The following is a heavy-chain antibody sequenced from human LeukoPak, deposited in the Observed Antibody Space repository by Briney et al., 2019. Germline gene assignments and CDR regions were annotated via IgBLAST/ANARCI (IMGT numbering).Heavy chain of an antibody. D-gene: IGHD2-2*02. J-gene: IGHJ5*02. CDR2: IYISGST. Sequence: PSETLSLTCTVSGGTISSYYWSWIRQPAGKGLEWIGRIYISGSTNYNPSLKSRVTISVDTSKNQFSLKLSSVTAADTAVYYCARRGGVVPAAILWDWFDPWGQGTLVTVSS. CDR1: GGTISSYY. V-gene: IGHV4-4*07. CDR3: ARRGGVVPAAILWDWFDP.